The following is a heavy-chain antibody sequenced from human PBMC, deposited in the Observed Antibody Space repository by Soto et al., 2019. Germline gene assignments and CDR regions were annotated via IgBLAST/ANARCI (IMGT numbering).Heavy chain of an antibody. D-gene: IGHD5-18*01. CDR2: ISAYNGNT. CDR3: ARDQAMAQFDY. CDR1: GYTFTSYG. Sequence: QVQLVQSGAEVKKPGASVQVSCKASGYTFTSYGISWVRQAPGQGLEWMGWISAYNGNTKYAQNLQGRVTMTTDTSTSTAYMELRSLRSADTAVYYWARDQAMAQFDYWGQGTLVTVSS. V-gene: IGHV1-18*01. J-gene: IGHJ4*02.